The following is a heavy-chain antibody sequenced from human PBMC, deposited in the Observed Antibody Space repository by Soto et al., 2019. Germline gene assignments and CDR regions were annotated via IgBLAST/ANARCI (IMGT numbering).Heavy chain of an antibody. V-gene: IGHV3-30-3*01. D-gene: IGHD5-12*01. CDR1: GVTFSSYA. CDR3: ARDQEMATIGGAFDI. Sequence: GGSLSLSCAASGVTFSSYAMHWVRQAPGKGLEWVAVISYDGSNKYYADSVKGRFTISRDNSKNTLYLQMNSLRAEDTAVYYCARDQEMATIGGAFDIWGQGTMVTVSS. CDR2: ISYDGSNK. J-gene: IGHJ3*02.